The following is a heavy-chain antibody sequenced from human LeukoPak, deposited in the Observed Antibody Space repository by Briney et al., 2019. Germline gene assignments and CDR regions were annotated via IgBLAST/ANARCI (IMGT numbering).Heavy chain of an antibody. V-gene: IGHV4-4*08. D-gene: IGHD3-16*02. CDR3: ARSEYVWGGYRLDF. J-gene: IGHJ4*02. CDR1: GASISRHY. Sequence: SETLSLTCFVSGASISRHYWTWMRHTPGQGLHCIGYIHSTGTTNYNPSLKSRVTMSLDTSKNQFSLRLNSVAAADTAVYYCARSEYVWGGYRLDFWGQGALVTVSS. CDR2: IHSTGTT.